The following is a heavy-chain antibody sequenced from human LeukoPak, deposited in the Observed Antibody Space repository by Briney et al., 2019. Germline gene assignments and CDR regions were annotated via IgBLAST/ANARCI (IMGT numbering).Heavy chain of an antibody. V-gene: IGHV3-21*04. D-gene: IGHD3-22*01. CDR2: ISSSNTYI. CDR3: ARDDTSGPKSGGFAFNI. CDR1: GFTFSSYT. Sequence: GGSLRLSCAASGFTFSSYTMNWVRQAPGKGLEWVSSISSSNTYIYYADSVKGRFTISRDNAKNSLFLQMNSLRAEDTAVYYCARDDTSGPKSGGFAFNIWGQGTMVTVSS. J-gene: IGHJ3*02.